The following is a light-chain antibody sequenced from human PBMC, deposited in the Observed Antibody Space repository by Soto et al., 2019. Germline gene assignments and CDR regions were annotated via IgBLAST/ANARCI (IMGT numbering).Light chain of an antibody. CDR3: LFFYNGVHVV. J-gene: IGLJ2*01. CDR1: TGPVTSGHY. CDR2: DTN. V-gene: IGLV7-46*01. Sequence: QSVVTQEPSLTVSPGGTVTLTCGSSTGPVTSGHYPCWFQQKPGQAPRTLIYDTNNKQSWTPARFSGSLLGGKAALTLSGAQPEDEADYHCLFFYNGVHVVFGGGTKLTVL.